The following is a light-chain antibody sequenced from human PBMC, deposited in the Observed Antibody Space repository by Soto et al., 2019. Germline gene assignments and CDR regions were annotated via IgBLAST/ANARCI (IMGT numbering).Light chain of an antibody. J-gene: IGKJ5*01. Sequence: EIVLTQSPDTLSLSPGGRATLSCRASQSVTTRLAWYQQKPGQPPRLLISGASVRASGVPVRISGSGSGTDFTLTSSRLEPEDFALYYCHQYGGSPITFGLGTRLEVK. CDR3: HQYGGSPIT. V-gene: IGKV3-20*01. CDR1: QSVTTR. CDR2: GAS.